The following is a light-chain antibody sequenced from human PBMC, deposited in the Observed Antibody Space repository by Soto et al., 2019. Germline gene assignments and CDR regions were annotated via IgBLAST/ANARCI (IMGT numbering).Light chain of an antibody. Sequence: EIVLTQSPAIQSLSPGERATLSCGASQSVTFKLAWYQQKPGLAPRLLIYDTSTRATGIPDRFSGSGSGTDFTLTISRLEPEDFAVYYCQHYANSVWTFGQGTKVEVK. J-gene: IGKJ1*01. V-gene: IGKV3D-20*01. CDR2: DTS. CDR1: QSVTFK. CDR3: QHYANSVWT.